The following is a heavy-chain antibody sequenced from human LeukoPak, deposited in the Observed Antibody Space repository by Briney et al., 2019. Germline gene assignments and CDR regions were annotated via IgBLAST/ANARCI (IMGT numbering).Heavy chain of an antibody. CDR3: ATLNSYGDAFDI. Sequence: PSETLSLTCTVSGGSISSYYWSWIRQPPGKGLEWIGYIYYSGSTNYNPSLKSRVTISVDTSKNQFSLKLSSVTAADTAVYYCATLNSYGDAFDIWGQGTMVTVSS. CDR1: GGSISSYY. CDR2: IYYSGST. D-gene: IGHD5-18*01. J-gene: IGHJ3*02. V-gene: IGHV4-59*08.